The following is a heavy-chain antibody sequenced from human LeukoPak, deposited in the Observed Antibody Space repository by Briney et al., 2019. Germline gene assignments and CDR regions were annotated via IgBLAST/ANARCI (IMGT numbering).Heavy chain of an antibody. Sequence: PSETLSLTCTVSGGSISSYYWSWIRQHPGKGLEWIGYIYYSGSTNYNPSLKSRVTISVDTSKNQFSLKLSSVTAADTAVYYCARDPANYYDSSGYYFDAFDIWGQGTMVTVSS. J-gene: IGHJ3*02. D-gene: IGHD3-22*01. V-gene: IGHV4-59*01. CDR3: ARDPANYYDSSGYYFDAFDI. CDR2: IYYSGST. CDR1: GGSISSYY.